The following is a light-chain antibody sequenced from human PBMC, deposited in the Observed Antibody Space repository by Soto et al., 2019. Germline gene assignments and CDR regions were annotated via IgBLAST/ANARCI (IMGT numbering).Light chain of an antibody. CDR2: ANN. V-gene: IGLV1-40*01. CDR1: SSNIGAGYD. Sequence: QSVLTQPPSVSGAPGQRVTMSCTGSSSNIGAGYDVHWYQQFPGTAPKPLIYANNNRPSGVPDRFSGSKSGTSASLAITGLQAEDEADYYCQSYDNSLSGWVFGGGTKVTVL. CDR3: QSYDNSLSGWV. J-gene: IGLJ3*02.